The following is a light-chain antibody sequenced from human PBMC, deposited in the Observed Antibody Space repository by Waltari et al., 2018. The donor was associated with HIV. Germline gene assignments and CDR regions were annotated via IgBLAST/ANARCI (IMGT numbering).Light chain of an antibody. CDR2: DDA. Sequence: QSVLTQPPSVSGAPGQRVTISCTGSTSNIRGHPVHWFRQLPGAAPKLLIYDDAGRPSGASARFSGSKSDTSASLAIAGLQAEDEADYYCQSYDDTVSLEVFGGGTRLTVL. J-gene: IGLJ2*01. CDR1: TSNIRGHP. CDR3: QSYDDTVSLEV. V-gene: IGLV1-40*01.